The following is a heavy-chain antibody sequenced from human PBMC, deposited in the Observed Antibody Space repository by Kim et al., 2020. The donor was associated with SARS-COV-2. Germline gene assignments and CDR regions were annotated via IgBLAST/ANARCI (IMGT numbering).Heavy chain of an antibody. V-gene: IGHV3-72*01. Sequence: GGSLRLSCAASGFTSSDHYMDWVRKTPEKGLEWVGRTKNKAESYTTEYAASVKGRFTISRDDSKNSLYLQMNSLKTEDTAVYYCVRGQGGAYSAGDYWGQGTLVTVSS. CDR1: GFTSSDHY. J-gene: IGHJ4*02. CDR3: VRGQGGAYSAGDY. D-gene: IGHD2-15*01. CDR2: TKNKAESYTT.